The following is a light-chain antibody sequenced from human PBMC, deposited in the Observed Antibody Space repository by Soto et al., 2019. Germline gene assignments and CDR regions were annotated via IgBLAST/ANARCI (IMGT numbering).Light chain of an antibody. CDR3: QQYNSYWT. CDR1: QSISSW. J-gene: IGKJ1*01. V-gene: IGKV1-5*01. CDR2: DAS. Sequence: DIQMTQSPSTLSASVGDRVNITCRASQSISSWLAWYQQKPGKAPKLLIYDASSLESGVPSRFSGSGSGTEFTLTISSLQPDDFATYYCQQYNSYWTCGQGTKV.